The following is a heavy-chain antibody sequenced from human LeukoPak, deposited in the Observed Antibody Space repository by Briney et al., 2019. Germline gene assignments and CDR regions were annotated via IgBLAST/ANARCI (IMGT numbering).Heavy chain of an antibody. CDR1: GLTFSSYS. V-gene: IGHV3-21*01. D-gene: IGHD3-9*01. Sequence: GGSLRLSCAASGLTFSSYSMNWVRQAPGKGLEWVSSISSSSSYIYYAGSVKGRFTISRDNAKNSLYLQMNSLRAEDTAVYYCARDQSRAPGFSWGQGTLVTVSS. CDR2: ISSSSSYI. J-gene: IGHJ4*02. CDR3: ARDQSRAPGFS.